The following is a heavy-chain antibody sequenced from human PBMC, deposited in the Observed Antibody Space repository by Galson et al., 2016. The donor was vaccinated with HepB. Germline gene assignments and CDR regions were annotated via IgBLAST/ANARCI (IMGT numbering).Heavy chain of an antibody. CDR1: GGSFTSSGYY. V-gene: IGHV4-31*03. J-gene: IGHJ4*02. CDR3: ARGGYWGQGPVGY. CDR2: IYFSGST. D-gene: IGHD7-27*01. Sequence: TLSLTCTVSGGSFTSSGYYWSWIRQHPGKGLEWIGFIYFSGSTYYNPSLGSRITISVDPSKNQFSLKLMSVTAADTAVYYCARGGYWGQGPVGYWGQGTLVTVSS.